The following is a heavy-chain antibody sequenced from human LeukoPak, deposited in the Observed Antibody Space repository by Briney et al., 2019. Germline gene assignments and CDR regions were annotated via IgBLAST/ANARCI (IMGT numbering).Heavy chain of an antibody. V-gene: IGHV4-34*01. J-gene: IGHJ4*02. CDR2: INHSGST. D-gene: IGHD6-19*01. CDR1: GGSFSGYY. CDR3: ARHGSGWYYFDY. Sequence: KPSETLSLTCAVYGGSFSGYYWSWIRQPPGKGLEWIGEINHSGSTNYNPSLKSRVTISVDTSKNQFSLKLSSVTAADTAVYYCARHGSGWYYFDYWGQGTLVTVSS.